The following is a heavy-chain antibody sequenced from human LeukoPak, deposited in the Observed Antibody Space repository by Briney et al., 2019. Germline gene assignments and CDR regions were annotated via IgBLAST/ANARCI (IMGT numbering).Heavy chain of an antibody. Sequence: SETLTLTCTASGCTIGRYYLNWIRQPPGKGLVYIAYIYSSGSANYKPSLKGRVTISVDTSKNQFSLKLSAVTAADTAVYYCARGGYSSGWDVDYWGQGTLVTASS. D-gene: IGHD6-19*01. CDR3: ARGGYSSGWDVDY. CDR1: GCTIGRYY. CDR2: IYSSGSA. J-gene: IGHJ4*02. V-gene: IGHV4-59*01.